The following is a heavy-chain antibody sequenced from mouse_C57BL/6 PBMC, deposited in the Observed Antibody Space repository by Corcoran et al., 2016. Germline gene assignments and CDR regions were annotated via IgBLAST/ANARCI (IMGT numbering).Heavy chain of an antibody. Sequence: EVQLQQSGPVLVKPGASVKMSCKASGYTFTDYYMNWVKQSHGKSLEWIGVINPYNGGTSYNQKFKGKATLTVDKSSSTAYMELNSLTSEDSAVYYCAREALLRSYFDYWGQGTTLTVSS. V-gene: IGHV1-19*01. D-gene: IGHD1-1*01. CDR2: INPYNGGT. J-gene: IGHJ2*01. CDR3: AREALLRSYFDY. CDR1: GYTFTDYY.